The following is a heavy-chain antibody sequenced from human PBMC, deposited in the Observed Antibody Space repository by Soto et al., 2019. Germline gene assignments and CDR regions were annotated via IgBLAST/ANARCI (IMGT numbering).Heavy chain of an antibody. Sequence: ASVKVSCKASGYTFTSYYMHWVRQAPGQGLEWMGIINPSGGSTSYAQKFQGRVTMTRDTSTSTVYMELSSLRSEDTAVYYCARPQRLWGCLYRRGYYFDYWGQGTLVTVSS. J-gene: IGHJ4*02. D-gene: IGHD3-16*01. CDR3: ARPQRLWGCLYRRGYYFDY. CDR1: GYTFTSYY. V-gene: IGHV1-46*01. CDR2: INPSGGST.